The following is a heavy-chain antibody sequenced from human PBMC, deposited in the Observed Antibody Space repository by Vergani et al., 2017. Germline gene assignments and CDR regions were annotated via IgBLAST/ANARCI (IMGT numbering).Heavy chain of an antibody. CDR2: IIPILGIA. D-gene: IGHD6-19*01. CDR1: GGTFSSYA. CDR3: ARGGGTVAARY. J-gene: IGHJ4*02. Sequence: QVQLVQSGAEVKKPGASVKVSCKASGGTFSSYAISWVRQAPGQGLEWMGRIIPILGIANYAQKFQGRVTITADKSTSTAYMELRSLRSDATAVYYCARGGGTVAARYWGQGTLVTVSS. V-gene: IGHV1-69*04.